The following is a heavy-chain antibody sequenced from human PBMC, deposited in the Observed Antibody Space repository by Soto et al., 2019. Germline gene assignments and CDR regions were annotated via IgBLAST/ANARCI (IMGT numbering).Heavy chain of an antibody. V-gene: IGHV3-33*01. CDR2: IWYDGS. Sequence: QVQLVESGGGVVQPGKSLRLSCAASGFTFSSYAMHWVRQAPGKGLEWVSIIWYDGSDSDSVKGRFTISRDNSKNTLFLQMNSMRAEDTAVYYCARSGRWGYEPFDIWCQGTLVTLSS. D-gene: IGHD1-26*01. CDR1: GFTFSSYA. J-gene: IGHJ3*02. CDR3: ARSGRWGYEPFDI.